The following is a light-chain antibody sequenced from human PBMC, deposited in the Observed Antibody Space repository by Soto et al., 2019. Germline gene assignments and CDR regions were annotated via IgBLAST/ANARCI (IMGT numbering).Light chain of an antibody. Sequence: QSALAQPASVSGSPGQSITISCTGTSSDVGGYNYVSWYQQHPGKAPKLIIYDASVRPSGVSSRFSGSKSGNTASLTISGLQAEDEADYFCSSYTSSSTLFGGGTKVTVL. CDR2: DAS. CDR1: SSDVGGYNY. J-gene: IGLJ2*01. V-gene: IGLV2-14*03. CDR3: SSYTSSSTL.